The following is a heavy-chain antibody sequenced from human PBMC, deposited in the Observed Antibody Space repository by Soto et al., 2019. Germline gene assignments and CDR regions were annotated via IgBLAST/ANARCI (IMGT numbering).Heavy chain of an antibody. CDR3: AAEQLGMGATYDAFDI. CDR2: IVVGSGNT. Sequence: SVKVSCKASGFTFTSSAVQWVRQARGQRLEWIGWIVVGSGNTNYAQKFQERVTITRDMSTSTAYMELSSLRSEDTAVYYCAAEQLGMGATYDAFDIWGHGTMVTVSS. D-gene: IGHD1-26*01. CDR1: GFTFTSSA. V-gene: IGHV1-58*01. J-gene: IGHJ3*02.